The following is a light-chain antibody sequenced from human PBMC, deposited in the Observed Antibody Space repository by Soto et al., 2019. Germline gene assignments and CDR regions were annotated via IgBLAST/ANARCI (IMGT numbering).Light chain of an antibody. CDR2: AAS. CDR3: QKYNRAQLT. Sequence: DIQMTQSPSSLSASVGDRVTITCRASQDISIYLAWYQQKPGKVPKLLIYAASTLQSGVPSRFSGSGSATDFTLTISSLQPEDVATYYCQKYNRAQLTFGGGTKVEIK. V-gene: IGKV1-27*01. CDR1: QDISIY. J-gene: IGKJ4*02.